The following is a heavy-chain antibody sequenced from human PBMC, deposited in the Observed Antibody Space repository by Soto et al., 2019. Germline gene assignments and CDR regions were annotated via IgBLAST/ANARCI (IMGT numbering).Heavy chain of an antibody. Sequence: PGGSLRLSCAASGFTVSSNYMSWVRQAPGKGLEWVSVIYSGGSTYYADSVEGRFTISRDNSKNTLYLQMNSLRAEDTAVYYCARSIPRLAYFDYWGQGTRVTVSS. J-gene: IGHJ4*02. CDR2: IYSGGST. D-gene: IGHD6-19*01. V-gene: IGHV3-53*01. CDR3: ARSIPRLAYFDY. CDR1: GFTVSSNY.